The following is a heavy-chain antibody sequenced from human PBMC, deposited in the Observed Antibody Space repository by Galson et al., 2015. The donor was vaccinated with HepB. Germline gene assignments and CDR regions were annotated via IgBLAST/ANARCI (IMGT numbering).Heavy chain of an antibody. V-gene: IGHV1-2*04. CDR2: INPNSGGT. CDR1: GYTFTGYY. CDR3: ARGYYGSGSRRWFDP. D-gene: IGHD3-10*01. J-gene: IGHJ5*02. Sequence: SVKVSCKASGYTFTGYYMHWVRQAPGQGLEWMGWINPNSGGTNYAQKFQGWVTMTRDTSISTAYMELSRLRSDDTAVYYCARGYYGSGSRRWFDPWGQGTLVTVSS.